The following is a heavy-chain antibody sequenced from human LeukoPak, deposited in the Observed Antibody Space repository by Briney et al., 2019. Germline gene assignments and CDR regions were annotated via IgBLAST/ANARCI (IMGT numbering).Heavy chain of an antibody. D-gene: IGHD2-2*03. CDR2: IRYDGSRK. CDR1: GFTFSIYG. CDR3: AKSDKLDIWRAP. J-gene: IGHJ5*02. V-gene: IGHV3-30*02. Sequence: GGSLSLSCAPPGFTFSIYGIHWVRQAPGKGLEWVAFIRYDGSRKYYGDSVKGRFTIFRDNSKNTLYLQMNDLRPEDTAVFYCAKSDKLDIWRAPWRQGTVVTVSS.